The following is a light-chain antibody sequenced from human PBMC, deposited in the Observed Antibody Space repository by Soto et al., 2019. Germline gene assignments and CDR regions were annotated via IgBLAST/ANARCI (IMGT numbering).Light chain of an antibody. Sequence: QSLLTQPPSASGTPGHRVTISCSGGSSNIGSNTVNWYQHLPGAAPKLLIYGNDQRPSGVPDRFSGSKSGTSVFLAISGLQSEDEADYYCAAWDDSLSGLFFGGGTQLTVL. J-gene: IGLJ2*01. CDR3: AAWDDSLSGLF. V-gene: IGLV1-44*01. CDR1: SSNIGSNT. CDR2: GND.